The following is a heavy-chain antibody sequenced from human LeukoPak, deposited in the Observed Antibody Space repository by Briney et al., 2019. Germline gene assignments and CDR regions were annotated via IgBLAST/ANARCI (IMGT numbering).Heavy chain of an antibody. CDR3: ARDSWEYSSSWSYFDY. Sequence: KSSETLSLTCTASGGSISSYYWSWIRQPAGKGLEWIGRIYTSGSTNYNPSLKSRVTMSVDTSKNQFSLKLSSVTAADTAVYYCARDSWEYSSSWSYFDYWGQGTLVTVSS. V-gene: IGHV4-4*07. J-gene: IGHJ4*02. CDR1: GGSISSYY. D-gene: IGHD6-13*01. CDR2: IYTSGST.